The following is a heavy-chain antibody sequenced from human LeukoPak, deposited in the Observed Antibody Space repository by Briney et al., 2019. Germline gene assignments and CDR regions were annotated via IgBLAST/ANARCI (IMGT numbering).Heavy chain of an antibody. Sequence: GGSLRLSCAASGFTFSNHWMSWVRQAPGKGLEWVANIQSDGNEKNYIDSVQGRFTISRDNAKTSLYLQMNSLRAEDTAVYYCARDSAVATYYGVDVWGQGTTVTVSS. V-gene: IGHV3-7*01. D-gene: IGHD6-19*01. CDR3: ARDSAVATYYGVDV. J-gene: IGHJ6*02. CDR1: GFTFSNHW. CDR2: IQSDGNEK.